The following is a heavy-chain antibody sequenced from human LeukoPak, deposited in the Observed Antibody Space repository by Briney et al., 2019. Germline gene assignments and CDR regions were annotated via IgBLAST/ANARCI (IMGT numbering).Heavy chain of an antibody. CDR2: ISAYNGNT. D-gene: IGHD2-2*02. J-gene: IGHJ5*02. Sequence: ASVKVSCMASGYTFTSYGIGWVRQAPGQGLEWMGWISAYNGNTNYAQKLQGRVTMTTDTSTSTAYMELRSLRSDDTAVYYCARDRPNCSSTSCYKGYNWFDPWGQGTLVTVSS. CDR1: GYTFTSYG. V-gene: IGHV1-18*01. CDR3: ARDRPNCSSTSCYKGYNWFDP.